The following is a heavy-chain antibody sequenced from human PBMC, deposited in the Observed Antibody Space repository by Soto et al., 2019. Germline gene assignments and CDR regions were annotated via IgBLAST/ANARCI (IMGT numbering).Heavy chain of an antibody. Sequence: QVQLVESGGGVVQPGRSLRLSCAASGFTFSSYGMHWVRQAPGKGLEWVAVISYDGSNKYYADSVKGRFTISRDNSKNTLYLQMNSLRAEDTAVYYCAKAQSYTIFGVVIGTYSDGMDVWGQGTTVTVSS. J-gene: IGHJ6*02. CDR2: ISYDGSNK. CDR1: GFTFSSYG. CDR3: AKAQSYTIFGVVIGTYSDGMDV. D-gene: IGHD3-3*01. V-gene: IGHV3-30*18.